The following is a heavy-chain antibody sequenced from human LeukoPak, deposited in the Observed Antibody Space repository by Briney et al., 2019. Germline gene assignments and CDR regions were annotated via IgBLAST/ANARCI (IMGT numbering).Heavy chain of an antibody. CDR1: GGSFSGYY. D-gene: IGHD6-19*01. CDR2: INHSGST. V-gene: IGHV4-34*01. CDR3: ARLLAGTLLFDY. Sequence: SETLSLICAVYGGSFSGYYWSWIRQPPGKGLEWIGEINHSGSTNYNPSLKSRVTISVDTSKNQFSLKLSSVTAADTAVYYCARLLAGTLLFDYWGQGTLVTVSS. J-gene: IGHJ4*02.